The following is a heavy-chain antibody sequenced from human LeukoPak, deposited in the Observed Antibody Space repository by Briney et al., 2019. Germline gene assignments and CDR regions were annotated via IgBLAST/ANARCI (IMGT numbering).Heavy chain of an antibody. V-gene: IGHV3-7*05. CDR3: SGGNSFDY. CDR1: GFSFSTYW. CDR2: IKQDGSEK. Sequence: GGSLRLSCAASGFSFSTYWMSWVRQAPGKGLEWVANIKQDGSEKYYVDSVKGRFTISRDNAKNSLFLQINSPRAEDTALYYCSGGNSFDYWGQGTLVTVSS. J-gene: IGHJ4*02. D-gene: IGHD4-23*01.